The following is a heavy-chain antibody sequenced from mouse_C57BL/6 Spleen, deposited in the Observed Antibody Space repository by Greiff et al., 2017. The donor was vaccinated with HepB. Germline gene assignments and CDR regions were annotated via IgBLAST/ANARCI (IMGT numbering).Heavy chain of an antibody. CDR2: INPNNGGT. CDR3: ARKGIYYDYDGFDY. V-gene: IGHV1-26*01. Sequence: EVQLQQSGPELVKPGASVKISCKASGYTFTDYYMNWVKQSHGKSLEWIGDINPNNGGTSYNQKFKGKATLTVDKSSSTAYMELRSLTSEDSAVYYCARKGIYYDYDGFDYWGQGTTLTVSS. J-gene: IGHJ2*01. CDR1: GYTFTDYY. D-gene: IGHD2-4*01.